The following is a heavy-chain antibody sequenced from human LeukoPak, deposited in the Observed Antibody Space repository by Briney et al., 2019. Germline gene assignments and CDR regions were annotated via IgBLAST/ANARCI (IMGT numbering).Heavy chain of an antibody. V-gene: IGHV4-30-2*01. D-gene: IGHD4-11*01. J-gene: IGHJ3*02. CDR1: GGSISSGGSS. CDR3: ARPSTDYSNLGDAFDI. CDR2: IYHSGST. Sequence: PSETLSLTCAVPGGSISSGGSSWSWIRQPPGNGLEWIGYIYHSGSTYYNPSLKSRVTISVDRSKNPFSLKLSSVTAADTAVYYCARPSTDYSNLGDAFDIWGQGTMVTVSS.